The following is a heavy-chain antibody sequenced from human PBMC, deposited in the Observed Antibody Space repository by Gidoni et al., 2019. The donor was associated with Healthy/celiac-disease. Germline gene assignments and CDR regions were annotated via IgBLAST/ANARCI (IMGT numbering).Heavy chain of an antibody. CDR1: GFTLNVYA. Sequence: DVQPVYPGRDSLRPRRYLRLPCATSGFTLNVYAMHWVRQAPRKGLEWVSGISWNSGSIGYADSVKGRFTISRDNAKNSLYLQMNSLRAEDTALYYCAKALLWFGELLYSGFDYWGQGTLVTVSS. V-gene: IGHV3-9*01. CDR3: AKALLWFGELLYSGFDY. CDR2: ISWNSGSI. D-gene: IGHD3-10*01. J-gene: IGHJ4*02.